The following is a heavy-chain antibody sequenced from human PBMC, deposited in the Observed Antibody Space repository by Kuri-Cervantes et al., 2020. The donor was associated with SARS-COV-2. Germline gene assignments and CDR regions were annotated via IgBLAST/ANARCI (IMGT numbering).Heavy chain of an antibody. J-gene: IGHJ4*02. Sequence: GGSLRLSCAASGFTFSSYEMNWVRQAPGKGLEWVSYISSSGSTIYYADSVKGRFTISRDNAKNSLYLQMNSLRAEDTAVYYCTTGITFDGFDYWGQGTLVTVSS. D-gene: IGHD3-10*01. CDR1: GFTFSSYE. CDR3: TTGITFDGFDY. CDR2: ISSSGSTI. V-gene: IGHV3-48*03.